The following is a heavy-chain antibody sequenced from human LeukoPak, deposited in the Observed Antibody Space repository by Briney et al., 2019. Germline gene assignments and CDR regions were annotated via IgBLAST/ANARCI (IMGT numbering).Heavy chain of an antibody. D-gene: IGHD1-14*01. CDR1: GGSISSSTYY. J-gene: IGHJ4*02. V-gene: IGHV4-39*01. Sequence: SETLSLTCSVSGGSISSSTYYWGWIRQPPGKGLEWIGNIYYSGSTYYNPSLKSRVTISVDTSKNQFSLTLTSLTAADTAVYYCARTLPGDYADYWGQGTLVTVSS. CDR3: ARTLPGDYADY. CDR2: IYYSGST.